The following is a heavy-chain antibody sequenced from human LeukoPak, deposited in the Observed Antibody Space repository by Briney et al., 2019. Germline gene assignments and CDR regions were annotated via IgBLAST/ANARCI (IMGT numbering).Heavy chain of an antibody. D-gene: IGHD6-19*01. CDR3: ARDRGYSSGWYLWDY. J-gene: IGHJ4*02. CDR1: GYTFTSYY. V-gene: IGHV1-46*01. CDR2: INPSGGST. Sequence: ASVKVSCEASGYTFTSYYMHWVRQAPGQGLEWMGIINPSGGSTSYAQKFQGRVTMTRDMSTSTVYMELSGLRSEDTAVYYCARDRGYSSGWYLWDYWGQGTLVTVSS.